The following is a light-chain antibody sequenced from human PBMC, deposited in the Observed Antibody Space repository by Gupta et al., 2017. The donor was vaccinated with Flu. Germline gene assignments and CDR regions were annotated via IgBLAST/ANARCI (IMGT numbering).Light chain of an antibody. CDR3: QQYGSSPPMT. Sequence: EIVLTQSPCTLSLSPGERATLSCRASQSVSSSYLAWYQQKPGQAPRLLIYGASSRATGIPDRFSGSGSGTDFTLTISRLEPEDFAVYYCQQYGSSPPMTFGQGTKVEIK. CDR2: GAS. CDR1: QSVSSSY. J-gene: IGKJ1*01. V-gene: IGKV3-20*01.